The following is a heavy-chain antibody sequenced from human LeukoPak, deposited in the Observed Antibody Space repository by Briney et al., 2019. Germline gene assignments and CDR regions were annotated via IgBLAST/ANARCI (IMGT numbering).Heavy chain of an antibody. V-gene: IGHV4-61*08. CDR3: ARGVVAAPQTFDY. CDR1: GGSISIYWSWFY. D-gene: IGHD2-15*01. Sequence: PSETLSLTCTVSGGSISIYWSWFYWSWIRQPPGKGLEWIGYIYFSGSTNYNPSLKSRVTISVDTSKNQFSLKLSSVTAADTAVYYCARGVVAAPQTFDYWGQGTLVTVSS. J-gene: IGHJ4*02. CDR2: IYFSGST.